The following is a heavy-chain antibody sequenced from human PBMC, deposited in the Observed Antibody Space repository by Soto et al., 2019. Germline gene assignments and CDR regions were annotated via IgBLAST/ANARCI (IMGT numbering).Heavy chain of an antibody. CDR3: ARESGDILTVYYYHYYMDV. CDR1: GGSISSGGYY. V-gene: IGHV4-31*03. J-gene: IGHJ6*03. D-gene: IGHD3-9*01. Sequence: SETLSLTCTVSGGSISSGGYYWSWIRQHPGKGLEWIGYIYYSGSTYYNPSLKSRVTISVDTSKNQFSLKLSSVTAADTAVYYCARESGDILTVYYYHYYMDVWGKGTTVTVPS. CDR2: IYYSGST.